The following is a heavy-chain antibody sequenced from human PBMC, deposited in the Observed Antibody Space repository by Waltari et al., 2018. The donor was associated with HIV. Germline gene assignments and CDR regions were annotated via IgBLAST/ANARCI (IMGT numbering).Heavy chain of an antibody. CDR3: ARDLQTGTKTV. CDR1: GYTFTSYG. V-gene: IGHV1-18*04. Sequence: QVQRVQPGAEVKKPGASVKVDCKASGYTFTSYGINWVRRAPGQGLEWMGWISVYIGNTDYAQKFQGRVTLTTDTSTSTAYMELRSLRSDDTAVYYCARDLQTGTKTVWGQGTLVTVSS. CDR2: ISVYIGNT. D-gene: IGHD1-7*01. J-gene: IGHJ4*02.